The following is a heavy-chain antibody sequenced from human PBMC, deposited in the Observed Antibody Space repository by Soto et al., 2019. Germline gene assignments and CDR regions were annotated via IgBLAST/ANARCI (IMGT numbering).Heavy chain of an antibody. CDR1: GYSFTSYW. V-gene: IGHV5-10-1*01. Sequence: GESLKISCKGSGYSFTSYWISWVRQMPGKGLEWMGRIDPSGSYTNYSPSFQGHVTISADKSISTAYLQWSSLKASDTAMYYCARLGGLTSTRPYYYYGMDVWGQGTTVTVSS. CDR3: ARLGGLTSTRPYYYYGMDV. D-gene: IGHD3-16*01. J-gene: IGHJ6*02. CDR2: IDPSGSYT.